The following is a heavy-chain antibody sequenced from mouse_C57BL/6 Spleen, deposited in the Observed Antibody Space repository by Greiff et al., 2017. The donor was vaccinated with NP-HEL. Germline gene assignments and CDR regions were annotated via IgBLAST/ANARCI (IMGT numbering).Heavy chain of an antibody. D-gene: IGHD2-2*01. J-gene: IGHJ3*01. CDR3: ARSGGTMVTTGFAY. CDR1: GYAFSSYW. Sequence: QVQLQQSGAELVKPGASVKISCKASGYAFSSYWMNWVKQRPGKGLEWIGQIYPGDGDTNYNGKFKGKATLTADKSSSTASMQLSSLTSEDSAVYFCARSGGTMVTTGFAYWGQGTLVTVSA. CDR2: IYPGDGDT. V-gene: IGHV1-80*01.